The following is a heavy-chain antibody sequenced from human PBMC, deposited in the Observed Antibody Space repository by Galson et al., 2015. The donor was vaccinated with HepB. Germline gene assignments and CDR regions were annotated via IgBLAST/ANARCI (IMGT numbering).Heavy chain of an antibody. V-gene: IGHV4-39*01. D-gene: IGHD5-24*01. J-gene: IGHJ4*02. CDR2: NFYSGCT. CDR1: GGSVSSSNYY. Sequence: LSLTCTVSGGSVSSSNYYWGWIRQPPGKGLEWIGSNFYSGCTYYNPSLTGRVTISVETSKNQLSLKVNSVTAADTAFYYCASGRRDGYRYFDYWGQGTLVTVSS. CDR3: ASGRRDGYRYFDY.